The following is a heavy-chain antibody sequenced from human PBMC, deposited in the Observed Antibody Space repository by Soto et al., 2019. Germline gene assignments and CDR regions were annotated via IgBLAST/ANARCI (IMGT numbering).Heavy chain of an antibody. CDR1: GYTFTSYG. D-gene: IGHD1-20*01. Sequence: ASVKVSCKASGYTFTSYGISWVRQAPGQGLEWMGWINAGNSNTKYSQKFQGRVTITRDTSASTAYMELSSLRSEDTAVYYCARGITLPTPLDYWGQGTLVTVSS. CDR3: ARGITLPTPLDY. CDR2: INAGNSNT. J-gene: IGHJ4*02. V-gene: IGHV1-3*01.